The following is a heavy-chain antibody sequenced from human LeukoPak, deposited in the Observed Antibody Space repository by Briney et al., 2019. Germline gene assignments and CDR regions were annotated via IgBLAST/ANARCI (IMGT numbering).Heavy chain of an antibody. CDR2: INSDGSTT. CDR1: GFTFSDYW. CDR3: AKYSSSSFYFDY. V-gene: IGHV3-74*01. Sequence: GGSLRLSCAASGFTFSDYWMHWVRQAPGKGLVWVSRINSDGSTTNYADSVKGRFTISRDNAKNTLFLQMNSLRAEDTAVYYCAKYSSSSFYFDYWGQGTLVTVSS. D-gene: IGHD6-6*01. J-gene: IGHJ4*02.